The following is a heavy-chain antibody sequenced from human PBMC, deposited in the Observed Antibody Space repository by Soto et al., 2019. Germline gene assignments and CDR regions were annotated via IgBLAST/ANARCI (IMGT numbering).Heavy chain of an antibody. CDR3: ARGPHYDILTGYPQGNWFDP. J-gene: IGHJ5*02. CDR1: GYTFTSYG. D-gene: IGHD3-9*01. Sequence: ASVKVSCKASGYTFTSYGISWVRQAPGQGLEWMGWISAYNGNTNYAQKLQGRVTMTTDTSTSTAYMELRSLRSDDTAVYYCARGPHYDILTGYPQGNWFDPWGQGTLVTVSS. V-gene: IGHV1-18*01. CDR2: ISAYNGNT.